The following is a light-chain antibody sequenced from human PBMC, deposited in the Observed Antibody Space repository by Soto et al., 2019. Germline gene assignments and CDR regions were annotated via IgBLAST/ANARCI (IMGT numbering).Light chain of an antibody. CDR3: QQYNNWPRAT. J-gene: IGKJ4*01. CDR2: GAS. V-gene: IGKV3D-15*01. Sequence: EIVLTQSPATLSLSPGERATLSCSASQSVSSYLAWYQQKPGQAPRLLIYGASTRATGIPDRFSGSGSGTEFNLTISSLQSEDFGVYYCQQYNNWPRATFGGGTKVDIK. CDR1: QSVSSY.